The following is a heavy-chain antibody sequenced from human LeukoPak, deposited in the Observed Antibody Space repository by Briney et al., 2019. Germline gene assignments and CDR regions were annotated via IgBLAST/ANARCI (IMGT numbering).Heavy chain of an antibody. V-gene: IGHV3-23*01. CDR2: ISGSGGST. D-gene: IGHD2-2*01. CDR1: GFTFSSYA. J-gene: IGHJ4*02. Sequence: GGSLRLSCAASGFTFSSYAMSWVRQAPGKGLEWVSAISGSGGSTYYADSVKGRFTISGDNSKNTLYLQMNSLRAEDTAVYYCAKEGDIVVVPAANPDYWGQGTLVTVSS. CDR3: AKEGDIVVVPAANPDY.